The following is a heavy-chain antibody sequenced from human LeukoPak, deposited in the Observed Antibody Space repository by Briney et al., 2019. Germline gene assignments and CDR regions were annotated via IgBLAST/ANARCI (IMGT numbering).Heavy chain of an antibody. CDR2: IGIDSGNT. V-gene: IGHV3-48*01. CDR3: ARDYKYPIEN. D-gene: IGHD5-24*01. J-gene: IGHJ4*02. Sequence: PGGSLRLSCAASGFTFSDYSMNWVRQAPGKGLEWISYIGIDSGNTNYADSVKGRFTISGDKAKNSLYLQMNSLRVEDTAVYYCARDYKYPIENWGQGTLVTVSS. CDR1: GFTFSDYS.